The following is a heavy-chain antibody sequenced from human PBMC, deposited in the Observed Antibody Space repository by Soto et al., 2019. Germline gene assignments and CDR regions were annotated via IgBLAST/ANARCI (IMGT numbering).Heavy chain of an antibody. Sequence: QVQLQESGPGLVKPSQTLSLTCTVSGGSTSSDNYWSWIRQPPGKGLEWIGHIYYSGNTDYNPSLKSRFAISIYTYKNQFSLKLSSVTAAAAAVYFCAREGGESSDGLYYFDSWGQGSLVTVSS. J-gene: IGHJ4*02. D-gene: IGHD3-16*01. CDR1: GGSTSSDNY. CDR3: AREGGESSDGLYYFDS. CDR2: IYYSGNT. V-gene: IGHV4-30-4*01.